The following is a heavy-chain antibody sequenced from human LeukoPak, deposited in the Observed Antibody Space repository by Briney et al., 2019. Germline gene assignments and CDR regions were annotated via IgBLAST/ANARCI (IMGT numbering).Heavy chain of an antibody. D-gene: IGHD2-15*01. CDR1: GVSISVDTFY. CDR2: IYYSGNT. J-gene: IGHJ4*02. V-gene: IGHV4-39*07. Sequence: PSETLSLTCTVSGVSISVDTFYWGWIRQPPGKGLEWIGSIYYSGNTYYNPSLKSRVTISVDTSKNQFSLKLSSVTAADTAVYYCARCAGVVVVADIDYYLDYWGQGTLVTVSS. CDR3: ARCAGVVVVADIDYYLDY.